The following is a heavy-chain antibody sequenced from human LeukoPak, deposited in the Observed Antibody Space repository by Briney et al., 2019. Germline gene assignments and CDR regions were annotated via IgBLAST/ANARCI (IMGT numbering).Heavy chain of an antibody. CDR2: INPIFGTA. CDR1: GGTFSSYA. CDR3: GVAARGFYDSSGYSFDY. Sequence: SVKVSCKASGGTFSSYAISWVRQAPGQGLEWMGGINPIFGTANYAQKFQGRVTITADESTSTAYMELSSLRSEDTAVYYCGVAARGFYDSSGYSFDYWGQGTRVTVSS. J-gene: IGHJ4*02. V-gene: IGHV1-69*13. D-gene: IGHD3-22*01.